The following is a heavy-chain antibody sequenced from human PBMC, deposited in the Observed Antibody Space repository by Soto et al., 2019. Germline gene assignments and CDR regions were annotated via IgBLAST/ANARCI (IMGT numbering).Heavy chain of an antibody. V-gene: IGHV3-11*01. J-gene: IGHJ4*02. D-gene: IGHD3-22*01. CDR2: ISSSGNII. CDR3: AKMSSENYYDPVFS. Sequence: QVQLVESGGGLVKTGGSLRIVCEASGFTFSDYYMSWVRQAPGKGLEWVSYISSSGNIIYYADSVKGRFTISRDNAKNSVYLQMNSLRAADTALYFCAKMSSENYYDPVFSWGQGTLVTVSS. CDR1: GFTFSDYY.